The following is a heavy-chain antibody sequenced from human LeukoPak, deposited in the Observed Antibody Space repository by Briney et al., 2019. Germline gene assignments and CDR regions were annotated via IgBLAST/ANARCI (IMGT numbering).Heavy chain of an antibody. CDR3: VRGWFDF. Sequence: GGSLRLSCAASGFTFSSHTMNWVRLAPGKGLEWVSSISSGSGYIQYADSVKGRFTISRDNAENSVFLQMRSLRVDDTALYYCVRGWFDFWGQGTPVTVSS. J-gene: IGHJ5*01. CDR2: ISSGSGYI. V-gene: IGHV3-21*01. CDR1: GFTFSSHT.